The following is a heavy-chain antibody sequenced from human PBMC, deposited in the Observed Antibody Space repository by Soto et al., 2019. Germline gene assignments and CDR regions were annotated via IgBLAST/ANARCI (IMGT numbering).Heavy chain of an antibody. J-gene: IGHJ4*02. D-gene: IGHD5-18*01. CDR2: ISGSGGST. V-gene: IGHV3-23*01. Sequence: EVQLLESGGGLVQPGGSLRLSCAASGITFSSYAMSWVRQAPGKGLEWVSAISGSGGSTYYADSVKGRFTISRDNSKNTLYLQMNSLRTEDTAVYYCAKDISYGTSPGFDYWGQGTLVTVSS. CDR1: GITFSSYA. CDR3: AKDISYGTSPGFDY.